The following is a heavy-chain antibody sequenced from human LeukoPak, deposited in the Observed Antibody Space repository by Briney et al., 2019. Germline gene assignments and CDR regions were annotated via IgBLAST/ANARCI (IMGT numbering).Heavy chain of an antibody. D-gene: IGHD3-9*01. J-gene: IGHJ4*02. Sequence: ASVKVSCKTSGHSFTGQYMHWVRQAPGRGLEWMGRINLRSGATNYAQKFQDRVTVTRDTSITTVYIEVSRLRSDDTAVYYCRLVTTGDYWGQGTLVTVSS. CDR2: INLRSGAT. CDR1: GHSFTGQY. V-gene: IGHV1-2*06. CDR3: RLVTTGDY.